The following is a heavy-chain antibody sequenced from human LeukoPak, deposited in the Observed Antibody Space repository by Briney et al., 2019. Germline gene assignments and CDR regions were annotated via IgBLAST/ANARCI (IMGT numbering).Heavy chain of an antibody. V-gene: IGHV3-30-3*01. CDR1: GFTFSSYA. Sequence: GGSLRLSCAASGFTFSSYAMHWVRQAPGKGLEWVAVISYDGSNKYYADSVKGRFTISRDNSKNTLYLQMNSLRAEDTAVYYCAREGYSYGSYYFDYWGQGTLVTVSS. CDR2: ISYDGSNK. D-gene: IGHD5-18*01. J-gene: IGHJ4*02. CDR3: AREGYSYGSYYFDY.